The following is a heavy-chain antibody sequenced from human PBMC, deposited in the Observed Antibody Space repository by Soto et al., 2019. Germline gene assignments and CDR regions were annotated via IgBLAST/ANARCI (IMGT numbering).Heavy chain of an antibody. D-gene: IGHD4-17*01. CDR1: GATFSSYA. CDR2: IVPTVDTS. CDR3: ARTLYGDNVDY. J-gene: IGHJ4*02. Sequence: SVKVSCKTSGATFSSYAITWVRQAPGQGLEWMGGIVPTVDTSTYAQKFQGRVTITADKFTNTVYMELSSLRSEDTAVYYCARTLYGDNVDYWGQGTLVTVSS. V-gene: IGHV1-69*06.